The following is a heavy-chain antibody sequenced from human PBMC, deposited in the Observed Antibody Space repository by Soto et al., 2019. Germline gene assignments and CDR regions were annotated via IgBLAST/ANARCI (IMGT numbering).Heavy chain of an antibody. CDR2: IYYSGST. CDR1: GGSISSSSYY. J-gene: IGHJ6*02. CDR3: ARGGAGVWFGELLAAYYGMDV. Sequence: SETLSLTCTVSGGSISSSSYYWGWIRQPPGKGLEWIGSIYYSGSTYYNPSLKSRVTISVDMSKNQFSLKLSSVTAADTAVYYCARGGAGVWFGELLAAYYGMDVWGQGTTVTVSS. V-gene: IGHV4-39*01. D-gene: IGHD3-10*01.